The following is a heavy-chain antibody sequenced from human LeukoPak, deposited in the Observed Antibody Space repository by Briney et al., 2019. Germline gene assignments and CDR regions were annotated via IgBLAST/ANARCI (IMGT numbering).Heavy chain of an antibody. J-gene: IGHJ6*02. CDR2: ITSDGSGT. CDR3: ARAPGNWYAMDV. Sequence: GALRLPFGALGITFRRFLVALVPPAPGKGAGWVSRITSDGSGTSYADSVKGRFTISRDTAKSTLYLQMTSLRAEDTAVYYCARAPGNWYAMDVWGQGTTVTVSS. CDR1: GITFRRFL. V-gene: IGHV3-74*01.